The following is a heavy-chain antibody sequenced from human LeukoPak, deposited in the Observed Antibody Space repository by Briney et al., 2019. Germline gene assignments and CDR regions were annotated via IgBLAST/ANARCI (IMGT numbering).Heavy chain of an antibody. CDR1: GYSISSGYY. CDR3: ARGRIAARPRYYYYYMDV. D-gene: IGHD6-6*01. J-gene: IGHJ6*03. CDR2: IHHSGST. V-gene: IGHV4-38-2*02. Sequence: PSETLSLTCTVSGYSISSGYYWGWIRQPPGKGLEWIGNIHHSGSTYYKPSLRSRVIISVDTSKNQFSLKLSSVTAADTAVYYCARGRIAARPRYYYYYMDVWGKGTTVTVSS.